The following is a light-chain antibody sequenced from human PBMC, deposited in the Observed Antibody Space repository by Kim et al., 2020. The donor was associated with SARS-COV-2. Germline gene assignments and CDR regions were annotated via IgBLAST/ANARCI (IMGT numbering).Light chain of an antibody. V-gene: IGKV3-15*01. CDR2: GAS. Sequence: VSPGERATLSCRASQSVSSNLAWYQQKPGQAPRLLIYGASTRATGIPARFSGSGSGTEFTLTISSLQSEYFAVYYCQQYNNWPGTFGQGTKVDIK. CDR1: QSVSSN. CDR3: QQYNNWPGT. J-gene: IGKJ1*01.